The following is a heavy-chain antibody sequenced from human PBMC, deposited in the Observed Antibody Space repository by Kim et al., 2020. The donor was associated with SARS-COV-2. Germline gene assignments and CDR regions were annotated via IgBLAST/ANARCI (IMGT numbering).Heavy chain of an antibody. CDR1: GFTFSSYG. CDR3: ARAGLGYYGSSGGGAYGIDF. CDR2: IWYDGSNK. D-gene: IGHD3-22*01. V-gene: IGHV3-33*01. J-gene: IGHJ6*02. Sequence: GGSLRLSCAASGFTFSSYGMHWVRQAPGKGLEWVADIWYDGSNKYYADSVKGRFTISRDNSKNTLYLQMNSLRAEDTAVYYCARAGLGYYGSSGGGAYGIDFWGQGTTVTVSS.